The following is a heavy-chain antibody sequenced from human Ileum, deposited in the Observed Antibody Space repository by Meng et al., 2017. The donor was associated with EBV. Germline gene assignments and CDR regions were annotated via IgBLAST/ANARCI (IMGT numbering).Heavy chain of an antibody. J-gene: IGHJ4*02. CDR2: ICCTDYN. CDR3: AMGPDYAKTGY. Sequence: QLLLQESGPGLLKPSATLSLNCSVSGGSISSINYCWGWIRQPPGKGLEGIQSICCTDYNYYNPSLKSRVTIAADKSKNQFSLRLISLTAADTAVYYCAMGPDYAKTGYWGQGTLVTVSS. D-gene: IGHD4-17*01. V-gene: IGHV4-39*01. CDR1: GGSISSINYC.